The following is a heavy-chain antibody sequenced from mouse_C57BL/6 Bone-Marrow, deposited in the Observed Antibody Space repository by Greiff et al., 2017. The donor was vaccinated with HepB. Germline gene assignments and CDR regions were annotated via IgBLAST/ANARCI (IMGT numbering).Heavy chain of an antibody. CDR3: AVNYYGSSYLDY. J-gene: IGHJ2*01. CDR1: GFTFSDYG. V-gene: IGHV5-17*01. CDR2: ISSGSSTI. Sequence: EVKLMESGGGLVKPGGSLKLSCAASGFTFSDYGMHWVRQAPEKGLEWVAYISSGSSTIYYADTVKGRFTISRDNAKNTLFLQMTSLRSEDTAMYYCAVNYYGSSYLDYWGQGTTLTVSS. D-gene: IGHD1-1*01.